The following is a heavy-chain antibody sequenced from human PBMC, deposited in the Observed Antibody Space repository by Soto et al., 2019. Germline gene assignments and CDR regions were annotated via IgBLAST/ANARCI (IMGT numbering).Heavy chain of an antibody. CDR3: ARGSYVYGDHRHWYYYGMDV. CDR1: GGSISSYY. D-gene: IGHD4-17*01. CDR2: IYTSGST. J-gene: IGHJ6*02. Sequence: KTSETLSLTCTVSGGSISSYYWSWIRQPAGKGLEWIGRIYTSGSTNYNPSLKSRVTMSVDTSKNQFSLKLSSVTAADTAVYYCARGSYVYGDHRHWYYYGMDVWGQGTTVTVSS. V-gene: IGHV4-4*07.